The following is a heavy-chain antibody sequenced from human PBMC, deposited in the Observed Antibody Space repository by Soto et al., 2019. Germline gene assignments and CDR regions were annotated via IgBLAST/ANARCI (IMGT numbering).Heavy chain of an antibody. Sequence: EVALLESGGGLVQPGGSLRLSCEVSGVAFSFYSMSWVRQAPGKGLEWVASISGNGATTYYAASGKGRFTFSRDNSKNTVHLQMNRLRGEDTAVYYCAKDRGGFTSGWEFFDFWGQGNLVTVSS. CDR2: ISGNGATT. J-gene: IGHJ4*02. V-gene: IGHV3-23*01. CDR3: AKDRGGFTSGWEFFDF. CDR1: GVAFSFYS. D-gene: IGHD6-19*01.